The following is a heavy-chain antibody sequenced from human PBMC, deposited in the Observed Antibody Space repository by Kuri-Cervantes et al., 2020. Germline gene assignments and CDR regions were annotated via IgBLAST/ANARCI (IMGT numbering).Heavy chain of an antibody. CDR3: ARTIADSGAY. CDR1: GFTFSDSW. Sequence: GESLKISCAASGFTFSDSWMDWIRLAPGKGLEWVANIKHDGSVKDYGGFAKGRFTIARDNARNSLYLQMNSLRAEDTAVYFCARTIADSGAYWGQGTLVTVSS. V-gene: IGHV3-7*01. CDR2: IKHDGSVK. D-gene: IGHD6-13*01. J-gene: IGHJ4*02.